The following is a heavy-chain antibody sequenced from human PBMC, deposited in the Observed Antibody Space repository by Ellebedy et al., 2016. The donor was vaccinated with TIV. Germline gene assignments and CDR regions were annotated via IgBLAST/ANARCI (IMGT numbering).Heavy chain of an antibody. CDR3: AKGALWFGEIDAFDV. CDR1: GFTFSSYA. D-gene: IGHD3-10*01. CDR2: ISDSTYTT. Sequence: GESLKISCAASGFTFSSYAMSWVRQAPGKGLEWLSTISDSTYTTYYADSVRGRFTISRDNSKNTLYLHMSSLRVEDTAAYYCAKGALWFGEIDAFDVWGQGTMVTVSS. J-gene: IGHJ3*01. V-gene: IGHV3-23*01.